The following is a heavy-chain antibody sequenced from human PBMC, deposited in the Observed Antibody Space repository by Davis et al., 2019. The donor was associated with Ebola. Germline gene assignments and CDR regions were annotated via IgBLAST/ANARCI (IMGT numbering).Heavy chain of an antibody. V-gene: IGHV4-34*01. CDR1: GFTFSSSA. CDR2: INHSGST. Sequence: ESLKISCAASGFTFSSSAMSWVRQSPGKGLEWIGEINHSGSTNYNPSLKSRVTISVDTSKNQFSLKLSSVTAADTAVYYCARGRSYIWGSYRLDYWGQGTLVTVSS. D-gene: IGHD3-16*02. J-gene: IGHJ4*02. CDR3: ARGRSYIWGSYRLDY.